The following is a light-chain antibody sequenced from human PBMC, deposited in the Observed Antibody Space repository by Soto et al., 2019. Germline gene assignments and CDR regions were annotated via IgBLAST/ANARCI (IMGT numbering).Light chain of an antibody. Sequence: ELLMTQSPAPLSASPGERATLSCRASQSVSSNLAWYQQKPGQAPRLLIYGASTRATGIPARFSGSGSGTEFTLTISSLQSEDFEVYYCQQYNNGPRTFGQGTKVDIK. CDR3: QQYNNGPRT. V-gene: IGKV3-15*01. J-gene: IGKJ1*01. CDR2: GAS. CDR1: QSVSSN.